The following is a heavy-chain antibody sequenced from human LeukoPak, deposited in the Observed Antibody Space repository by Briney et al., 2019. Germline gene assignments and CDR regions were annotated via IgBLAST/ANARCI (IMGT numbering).Heavy chain of an antibody. J-gene: IGHJ4*02. CDR2: IIPIFGTA. CDR1: GGTFSSYA. CDR3: AAGFDY. V-gene: IGHV1-69*05. Sequence: GASVKVSCKASGGTFSSYAISWVRQAPGQGLEWMGGIIPIFGTANYAQKFQGRVTMTTDTSTSTAYMELRSLRSDDTAVYYCAAGFDYWGQGTLVTVSS.